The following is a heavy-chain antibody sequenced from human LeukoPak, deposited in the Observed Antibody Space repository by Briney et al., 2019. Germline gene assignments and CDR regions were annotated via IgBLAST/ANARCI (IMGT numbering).Heavy chain of an antibody. CDR1: GFTFSSYA. CDR3: AKAGYCSSTSCYAAGSFDP. V-gene: IGHV3-23*01. J-gene: IGHJ5*02. Sequence: PGGSLRLPCAASGFTFSSYAMSWVRQAPGKGLEWVSAISGSGGSTYYADSVKGRFTISRDNSKNTLYLQMNSLRAEDTAVYYCAKAGYCSSTSCYAAGSFDPWGQGTLVTVSS. D-gene: IGHD2-2*03. CDR2: ISGSGGST.